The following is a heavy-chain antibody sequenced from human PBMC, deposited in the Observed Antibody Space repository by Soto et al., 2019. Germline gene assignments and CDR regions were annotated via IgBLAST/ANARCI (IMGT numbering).Heavy chain of an antibody. V-gene: IGHV4-59*08. D-gene: IGHD2-15*01. CDR1: GGSIINYF. CDR3: ARHSDVPKLLRGYDP. Sequence: SETLSLTCTVSGGSIINYFWSWFRQAPGKGLEYIGYIYYKGNTNYNPSLESRVTISVDTSKNQFSLKLRSVTAADTAGYYCARHSDVPKLLRGYDPWGQGILVTVSS. CDR2: IYYKGNT. J-gene: IGHJ5*02.